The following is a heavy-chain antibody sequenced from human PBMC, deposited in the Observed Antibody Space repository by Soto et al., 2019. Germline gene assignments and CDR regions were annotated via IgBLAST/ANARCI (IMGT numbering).Heavy chain of an antibody. Sequence: PSETLSLTCAVYGGSFSGYYWSWIRQPPGKGLEWIGEINHSGSTNYNPSLKSRVTISVDTSKNQFSLKLSSVTAADTAVYYCAREGHCSSTSCHISFDYWGQGTLVTVSS. J-gene: IGHJ4*02. D-gene: IGHD2-2*02. V-gene: IGHV4-34*01. CDR3: AREGHCSSTSCHISFDY. CDR2: INHSGST. CDR1: GGSFSGYY.